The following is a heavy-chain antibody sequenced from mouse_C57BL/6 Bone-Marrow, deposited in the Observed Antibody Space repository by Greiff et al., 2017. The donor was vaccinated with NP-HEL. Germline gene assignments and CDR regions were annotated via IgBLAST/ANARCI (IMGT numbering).Heavy chain of an antibody. V-gene: IGHV1-59*01. Sequence: QVQLQQPGAELVRPGTSVKLSCKASGYTFTSYWMHWVKQRPGQGLEWIGVIDPSDSYTNYNQKFKGKATLTVDTSSSTAYMQLSSLTSEDSAVYYCASGAYYSNLAWFAYWGQGTLVTVAA. CDR3: ASGAYYSNLAWFAY. CDR1: GYTFTSYW. CDR2: IDPSDSYT. D-gene: IGHD2-5*01. J-gene: IGHJ3*01.